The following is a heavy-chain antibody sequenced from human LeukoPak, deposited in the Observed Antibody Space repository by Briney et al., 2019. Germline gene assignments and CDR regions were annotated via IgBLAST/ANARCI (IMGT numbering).Heavy chain of an antibody. J-gene: IGHJ4*02. CDR2: ISWNSGSI. D-gene: IGHD6-19*01. V-gene: IGHV3-9*03. CDR3: AKAGYSSGWYGYFDY. CDR1: GFTFDDYA. Sequence: GGSLRLSCAASGFTFDDYAMHWVRHAPGKGLEWVSGISWNSGSIGYADSVKGRFTISRDNAKNSLYLQMNSLRAEDMALYYCAKAGYSSGWYGYFDYWGQGTLVTVSS.